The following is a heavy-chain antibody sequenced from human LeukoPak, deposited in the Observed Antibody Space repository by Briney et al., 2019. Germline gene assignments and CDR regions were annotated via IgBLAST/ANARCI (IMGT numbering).Heavy chain of an antibody. CDR2: IYTSGST. CDR3: ARVRTTYYFDY. J-gene: IGHJ4*02. Sequence: SETLSLTCTVSGGSISSGSYYWSWIRQPAGKGLEWIGRIYTSGSTNYNPSLKIRVTISVDTSKNQFSLKLSSVTAADTAVYYCARVRTTYYFDYWGQGTLVTVSS. V-gene: IGHV4-61*02. CDR1: GGSISSGSYY. D-gene: IGHD1-1*01.